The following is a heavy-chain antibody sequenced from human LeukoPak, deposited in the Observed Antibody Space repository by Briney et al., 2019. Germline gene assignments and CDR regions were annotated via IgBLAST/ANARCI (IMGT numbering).Heavy chain of an antibody. Sequence: AETLSLTCTVSGGSISSYYWSWIRQPPGKGLEWIGYIYYSGSTNYNPSLKSRITISVDTSKNQFSLKLSSVTAADTAVYYCARSGYRYGADALDFWGQGTMVTVSS. D-gene: IGHD5-18*01. CDR1: GGSISSYY. CDR2: IYYSGST. CDR3: ARSGYRYGADALDF. V-gene: IGHV4-59*01. J-gene: IGHJ3*01.